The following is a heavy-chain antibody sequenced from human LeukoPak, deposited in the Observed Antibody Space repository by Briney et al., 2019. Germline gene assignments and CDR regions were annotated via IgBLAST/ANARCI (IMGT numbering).Heavy chain of an antibody. Sequence: GGSLRLSCVASGFTFSSYGMSWVRQAPGKGLEWVSAIWVSGISGSSGNTYYADYYADSVKGRFTISRDNPRNTLYLQMNSLRAEDTAVYYCAKGRDAFDIWGQGTMVTVSS. J-gene: IGHJ3*02. CDR1: GFTFSSYG. CDR3: AKGRDAFDI. CDR2: IWVSGISGSSGNT. V-gene: IGHV3-23*01.